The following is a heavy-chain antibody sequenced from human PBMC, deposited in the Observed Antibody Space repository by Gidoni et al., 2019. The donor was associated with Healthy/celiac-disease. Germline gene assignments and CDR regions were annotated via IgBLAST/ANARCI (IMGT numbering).Heavy chain of an antibody. J-gene: IGHJ4*02. Sequence: VQLQESGPGLVKPSQTLSLTCTVSGGSISSGGYYWSWIRQHPGKGLEWIGYIDYSGSTYYSPSLKSRVTISVDTSKNQFSLKLSSVTAADTAVYYCARADGPIWFGELSLHFDYWGQGTLVTVSS. V-gene: IGHV4-31*03. CDR2: IDYSGST. D-gene: IGHD3-10*01. CDR3: ARADGPIWFGELSLHFDY. CDR1: GGSISSGGYY.